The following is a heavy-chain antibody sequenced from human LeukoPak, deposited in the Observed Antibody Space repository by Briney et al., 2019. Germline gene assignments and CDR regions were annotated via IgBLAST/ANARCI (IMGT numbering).Heavy chain of an antibody. CDR2: FDPEDGET. V-gene: IGHV1-24*01. CDR1: GYTLTKLS. CDR3: TINLRDY. Sequence: ASVKVSCKVSGYTLTKLSMHWVRLTTGEGLQWMGGFDPEDGETTYAQRFRGRLTMTEDTSADTAYMELSSLRSEDTAIYFCTINLRDYWGQGILVTVSS. J-gene: IGHJ4*02.